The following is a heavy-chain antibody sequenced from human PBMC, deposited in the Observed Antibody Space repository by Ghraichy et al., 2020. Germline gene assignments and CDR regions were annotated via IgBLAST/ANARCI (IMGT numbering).Heavy chain of an antibody. J-gene: IGHJ6*02. CDR2: ISWNSGRI. V-gene: IGHV3-9*01. D-gene: IGHD2-2*02. Sequence: SLNISCAVSGFTFDDYDMHWVRQAPGKGLEWVSGISWNSGRIGYADSVTGQFTISRDNAKNSLYLQMNSLRAEDTALYYCATLADCSSNSCYTGNYGMDVWGQGTTVTVSS. CDR3: ATLADCSSNSCYTGNYGMDV. CDR1: GFTFDDYD.